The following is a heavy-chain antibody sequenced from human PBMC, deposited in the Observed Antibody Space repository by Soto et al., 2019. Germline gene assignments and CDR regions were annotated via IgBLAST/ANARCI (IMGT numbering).Heavy chain of an antibody. Sequence: SETLSLTCAVYGGSFSGYYWSWIRQPPGKGLEWIGEINHSGSTNYNPSLKSRVTISVDTSKNQFSLKLSSVTAADTAVYYCARGLGAYYYYYGMDVWSQGTTVTVSS. V-gene: IGHV4-34*01. CDR2: INHSGST. CDR3: ARGLGAYYYYYGMDV. J-gene: IGHJ6*02. CDR1: GGSFSGYY. D-gene: IGHD3-10*01.